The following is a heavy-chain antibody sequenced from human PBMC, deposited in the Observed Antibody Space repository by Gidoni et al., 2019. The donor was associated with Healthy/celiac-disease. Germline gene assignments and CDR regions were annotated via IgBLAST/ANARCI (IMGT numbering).Heavy chain of an antibody. CDR1: GYTFTSYY. D-gene: IGHD3-16*01. Sequence: VQLVQSGAEVKKPGASVKVSCKASGYTFTSYYMHWVRQAPGQGLEWMGRINPSGGSTSYAQKFQGRVTMTRDTSTSTVYMELSSLRSEDTAVYYCAREAEGVYYYMDVWGKGTTVTVSS. CDR3: AREAEGVYYYMDV. CDR2: INPSGGST. J-gene: IGHJ6*03. V-gene: IGHV1-46*01.